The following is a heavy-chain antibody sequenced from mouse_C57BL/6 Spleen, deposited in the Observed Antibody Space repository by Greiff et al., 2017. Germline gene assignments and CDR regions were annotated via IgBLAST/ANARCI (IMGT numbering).Heavy chain of an antibody. CDR3: TTDGSSYAMDY. V-gene: IGHV14-4*01. CDR1: GFNIKDDY. D-gene: IGHD2-3*01. CDR2: IDPENGDT. J-gene: IGHJ4*01. Sequence: VQLQQSGAELVRPGASVKLSCTASGFNIKDDYMHWVKQRPEQGLEWIGWIDPENGDTEYASKFQGKATITAYTSSNTAYLQLSSLTSEDTAVYYCTTDGSSYAMDYWGQGTSVTVSS.